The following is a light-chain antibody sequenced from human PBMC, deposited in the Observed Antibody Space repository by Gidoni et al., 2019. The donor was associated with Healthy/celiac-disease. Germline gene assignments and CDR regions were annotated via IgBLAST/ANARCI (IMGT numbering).Light chain of an antibody. CDR2: WAS. V-gene: IGKV4-1*01. CDR1: QSVLYSSNNKNY. Sequence: DIVMTQSPDSLAVSLGERATINCKSSQSVLYSSNNKNYLAWYQQKPGQPPKLLIYWASTRESGVPDRFSGSGSGTDFTFTISSLQAEDVAVYYCQQYYSTPRPFGQGTKVEIK. J-gene: IGKJ1*01. CDR3: QQYYSTPRP.